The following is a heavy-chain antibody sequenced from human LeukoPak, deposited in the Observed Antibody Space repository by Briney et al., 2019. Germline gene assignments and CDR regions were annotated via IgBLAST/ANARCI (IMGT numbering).Heavy chain of an antibody. V-gene: IGHV3-23*01. D-gene: IGHD6-19*01. CDR3: AKWALSSGLAWFDP. CDR1: GFTVSTNY. CDR2: ISGSGDHT. Sequence: GGSLRLSCAASGFTVSTNYMSWVRQAPGKGLEWVSAISGSGDHTYYADSVKGRFTISRDNSKNTLYLQMNSLRAEDTAVYYCAKWALSSGLAWFDPWGQGTLVTVSS. J-gene: IGHJ5*02.